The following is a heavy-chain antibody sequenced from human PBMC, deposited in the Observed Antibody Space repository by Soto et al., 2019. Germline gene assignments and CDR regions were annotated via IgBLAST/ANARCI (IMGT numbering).Heavy chain of an antibody. CDR1: GYPFTSKR. J-gene: IGHJ4*02. CDR2: ISPHNGNA. D-gene: IGHD6-19*01. Sequence: GPEVKKTGASVKVSCKTSGYPFTSKRLSWVRRAPGQGLEWMGWISPHNGNAKYAQKFQDRVTMTADTAASTVYMELRSLRSDDSAVFYCARDRSGWYDFWGQGTLVTVSA. CDR3: ARDRSGWYDF. V-gene: IGHV1-18*01.